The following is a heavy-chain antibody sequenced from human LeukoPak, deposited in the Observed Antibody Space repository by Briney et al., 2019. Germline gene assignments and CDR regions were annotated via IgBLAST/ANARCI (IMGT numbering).Heavy chain of an antibody. CDR2: ISGSGGST. J-gene: IGHJ4*02. V-gene: IGHV3-23*01. D-gene: IGHD6-13*01. CDR1: GFTFSSYG. CDR3: ATPPEYSSSWSLFDY. Sequence: GGSLRLSCAASGFTFSSYGMSWVRQAPGKGLEWVSAISGSGGSTYYADSVKGRFTISRDNSKNTLYLQMNSLRAEDTAVYYCATPPEYSSSWSLFDYWGQGTLVTVSS.